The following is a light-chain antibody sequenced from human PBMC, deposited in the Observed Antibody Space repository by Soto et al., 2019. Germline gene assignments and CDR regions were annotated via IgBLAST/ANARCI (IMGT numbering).Light chain of an antibody. Sequence: DIPLTQSPSFLYASVGDRVTITCRASQGISTYFAWYQQKPGKAPNLLIYVASTLQSGVPSRFRGSGSWTEFTLTMSSLQPEDLANYYCQQGDSTPYTFGQGTKLEIK. CDR2: VAS. CDR1: QGISTY. CDR3: QQGDSTPYT. J-gene: IGKJ2*01. V-gene: IGKV1-9*01.